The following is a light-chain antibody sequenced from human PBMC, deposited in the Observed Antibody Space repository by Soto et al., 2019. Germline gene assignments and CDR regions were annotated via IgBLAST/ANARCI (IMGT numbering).Light chain of an antibody. V-gene: IGKV3D-20*02. CDR2: GAS. CDR3: QHRSNWPRT. J-gene: IGKJ1*01. Sequence: EIVLTQSPGTLSLSPGERATLSCRASQSVTNNYLDWFQQKPGQAPRLLIYGASSRATGIPDRFSGSGSGTDFTLTISRLEPEDFAVYYCQHRSNWPRTFGQGTKVDIK. CDR1: QSVTNNY.